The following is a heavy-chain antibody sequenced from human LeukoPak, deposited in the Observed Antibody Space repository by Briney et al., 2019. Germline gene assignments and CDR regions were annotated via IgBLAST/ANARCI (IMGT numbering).Heavy chain of an antibody. CDR1: GFTFSSYA. Sequence: PGRSLRLSCAASGFTFSSYAMHWVRQAPGKGLEWVAVISYDGSNKYYADSVKGRFTISRDNSKNTLYLQMHSLRAEDTAMYFCARDAYRDYYDNSGYYYVGMGVWGQGTTVTVSS. V-gene: IGHV3-30*14. D-gene: IGHD3-22*01. J-gene: IGHJ6*02. CDR3: ARDAYRDYYDNSGYYYVGMGV. CDR2: ISYDGSNK.